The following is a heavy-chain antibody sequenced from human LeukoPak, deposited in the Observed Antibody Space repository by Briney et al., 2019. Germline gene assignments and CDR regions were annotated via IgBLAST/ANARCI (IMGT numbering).Heavy chain of an antibody. V-gene: IGHV3-23*01. CDR1: RFTFSSYA. CDR2: ISGSGGST. D-gene: IGHD2-2*02. J-gene: IGHJ4*02. CDR3: AKDIVVVPAAIREADY. Sequence: GGSLRLSCAASRFTFSSYAMSWVRQAPGKGLEWVSAISGSGGSTYYADSVKGRFTISRDNSKNTLYLQMNSLRAEDTAVYYCAKDIVVVPAAIREADYWSQGTLVTVSS.